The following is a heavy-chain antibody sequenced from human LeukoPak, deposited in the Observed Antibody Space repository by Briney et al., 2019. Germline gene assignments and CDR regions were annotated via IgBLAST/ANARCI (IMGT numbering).Heavy chain of an antibody. CDR2: TYYRSKWYN. CDR3: AKEGIVDDSGSYYWPFFDS. CDR1: GDTVSSKNAA. D-gene: IGHD3-10*01. V-gene: IGHV6-1*01. Sequence: SQTLSLTCAISGDTVSSKNAAWNWIRQSPSRGLEWLGRTYYRSKWYNDYAVFVKSRININPDTSKNQFSLQLNSVTPEDTAVYYCAKEGIVDDSGSYYWPFFDSWGQGTLVTVSS. J-gene: IGHJ4*02.